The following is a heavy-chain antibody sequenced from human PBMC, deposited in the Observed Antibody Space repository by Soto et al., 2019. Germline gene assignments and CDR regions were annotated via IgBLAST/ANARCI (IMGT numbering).Heavy chain of an antibody. Sequence: ASVKVSCKASGYTFTGYYMHWVRQAPGQGLEWMGWINPNSGGTNYAQKFQGRVTMTRDTSISTAYMELSRLRSDDTAVYYCASPPGIAAAGDYYYYYGMDVWGQGTTVTVSS. CDR3: ASPPGIAAAGDYYYYYGMDV. V-gene: IGHV1-2*02. D-gene: IGHD6-13*01. CDR1: GYTFTGYY. CDR2: INPNSGGT. J-gene: IGHJ6*02.